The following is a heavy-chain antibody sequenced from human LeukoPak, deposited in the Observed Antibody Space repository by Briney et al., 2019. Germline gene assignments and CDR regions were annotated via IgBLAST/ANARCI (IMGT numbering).Heavy chain of an antibody. CDR2: IIPIFGTA. V-gene: IGHV1-69*13. D-gene: IGHD2-15*01. CDR3: AREVAGRDYYYYMDV. CDR1: GGTFSSYA. Sequence: GASVKVSCKASGGTFSSYAISWVRQAPGQGLEWMGGIIPIFGTANYAQKFQGRVTITADESTSTAYMELSSLRSEDTAVYYCAREVAGRDYYYYMDVWGKGTTVTISS. J-gene: IGHJ6*03.